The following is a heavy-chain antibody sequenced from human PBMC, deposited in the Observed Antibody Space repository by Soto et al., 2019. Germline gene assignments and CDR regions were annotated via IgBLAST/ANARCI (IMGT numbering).Heavy chain of an antibody. CDR2: ISAYNGNT. V-gene: IGHV1-18*01. D-gene: IGHD3-10*01. CDR3: ATGTLYDRYCSGSENDFDI. Sequence: VKVSRTASGYTLTSYVTTWVRQAPRQGLECMGWISAYNGNTKYAQKLQARVNMTTDTSTSTAYMELSRLRSDDTAVYYCATGTLYDRYCSGSENDFDIWGQGNMVTVSS. CDR1: GYTLTSYV. J-gene: IGHJ3*02.